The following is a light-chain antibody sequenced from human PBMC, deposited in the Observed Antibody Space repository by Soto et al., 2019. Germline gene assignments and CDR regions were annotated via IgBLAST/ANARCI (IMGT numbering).Light chain of an antibody. Sequence: EIVMTQSPATLSVSPGGSATLSCRASQHVSSNFAWYRQKPGQAPTLLIYRASTRATGIPARFSGSGSGREFTLTIRSLQSEDFAVYYCQQYNNWPYTFGQGTKLEIK. CDR1: QHVSSN. CDR2: RAS. J-gene: IGKJ2*01. V-gene: IGKV3-15*01. CDR3: QQYNNWPYT.